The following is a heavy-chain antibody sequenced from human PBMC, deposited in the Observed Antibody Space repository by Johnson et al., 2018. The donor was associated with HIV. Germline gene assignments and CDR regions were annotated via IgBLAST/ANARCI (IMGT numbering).Heavy chain of an antibody. J-gene: IGHJ3*02. Sequence: VESGGGLVQPGRSLRLSCAASGFTFDDYAMHWVRQAPGKGRERVSGISGNSGSIGNADSGKGRFTISRDNAKNSLYLQMNSLRAEDTALYYCAKDRHDYGDLDAFDIWCQGTMVTVSS. CDR1: GFTFDDYA. CDR3: AKDRHDYGDLDAFDI. CDR2: ISGNSGSI. V-gene: IGHV3-9*01. D-gene: IGHD4-17*01.